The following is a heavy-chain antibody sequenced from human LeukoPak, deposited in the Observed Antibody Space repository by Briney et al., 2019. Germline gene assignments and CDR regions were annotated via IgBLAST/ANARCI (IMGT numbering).Heavy chain of an antibody. CDR2: IIPILGIA. CDR3: ARAGVAAARETFDY. D-gene: IGHD6-13*01. CDR1: GYTLTELS. V-gene: IGHV1-69*04. J-gene: IGHJ4*02. Sequence: GASVKVSCKVSGYTLTELSMHWVRQAPGQGLEWMGRIIPILGIANYAQKFQGRVTITADKSTSTAYMELSSLRSEDTAVYYCARAGVAAARETFDYWGQGTLVTVSS.